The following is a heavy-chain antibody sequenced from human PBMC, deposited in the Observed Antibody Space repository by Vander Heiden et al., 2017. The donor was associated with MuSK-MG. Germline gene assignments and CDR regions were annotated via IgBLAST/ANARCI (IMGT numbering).Heavy chain of an antibody. V-gene: IGHV4-34*01. CDR1: GGSFSGYY. CDR3: AREGTEGVGY. Sequence: QVQLQQWGAGLLKPSETLSLTCAVYGGSFSGYYWSWIRQPPGKGLEWSGEINHSGRTNYNPSLKSRVTISVDTSKNQFSLKRSSVTAADTAVYYCAREGTEGVGYWGQGTLVTVSS. CDR2: INHSGRT. J-gene: IGHJ4*02. D-gene: IGHD1-1*01.